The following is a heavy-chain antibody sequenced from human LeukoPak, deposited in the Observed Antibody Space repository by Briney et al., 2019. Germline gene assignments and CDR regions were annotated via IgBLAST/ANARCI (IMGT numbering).Heavy chain of an antibody. Sequence: PSETLSLTCTLSGGSISSYYWSWIRQPPGKGQEWIGYIYYSGSTNYNPSLKSRVTISVDTSKNQFSLKLSSVTAADTAVYYCARRGGYYSKYYYYYMDVWGKGTTVTVSS. V-gene: IGHV4-59*08. D-gene: IGHD3-22*01. CDR2: IYYSGST. CDR3: ARRGGYYSKYYYYYMDV. J-gene: IGHJ6*03. CDR1: GGSISSYY.